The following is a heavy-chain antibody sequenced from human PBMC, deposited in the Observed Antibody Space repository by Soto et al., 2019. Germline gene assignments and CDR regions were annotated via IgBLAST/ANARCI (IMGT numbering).Heavy chain of an antibody. CDR1: GGSISSYY. V-gene: IGHV4-4*07. J-gene: IGHJ6*02. D-gene: IGHD4-17*01. Sequence: SETLSLTCTVSGGSISSYYWSWIRQPAGKGLEWIGRIYTSGSTNYNPSLKSRVTMSVDTSKNQFSLKLSSVTAADTAVYYCARAVDYGEQYYYYYGMDVWGQGTTVTVSS. CDR3: ARAVDYGEQYYYYYGMDV. CDR2: IYTSGST.